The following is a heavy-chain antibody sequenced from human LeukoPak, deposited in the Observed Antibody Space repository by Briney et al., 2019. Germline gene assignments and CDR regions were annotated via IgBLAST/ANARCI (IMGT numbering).Heavy chain of an antibody. CDR3: TAGTGRSDFDY. J-gene: IGHJ4*02. CDR2: IKRKGDDGTI. Sequence: PGGSLRLSCAASGFIFSNAWMSWVRQAPGRGLEWVGRIKRKGDDGTIDYAAPVKGRLSVSRDDSKNMLYLQMNSLKSEDTAVYYCTAGTGRSDFDYWGQGTLVTVSS. CDR1: GFIFSNAW. V-gene: IGHV3-15*01. D-gene: IGHD3/OR15-3a*01.